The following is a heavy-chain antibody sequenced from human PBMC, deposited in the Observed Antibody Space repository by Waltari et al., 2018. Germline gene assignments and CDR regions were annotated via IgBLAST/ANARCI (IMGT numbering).Heavy chain of an antibody. V-gene: IGHV4-39*02. D-gene: IGHD4-17*01. CDR2: IDYRWNT. CDR1: GGSIRRSGYY. J-gene: IGHJ4*02. CDR3: VRDFGDHRTDY. Sequence: QLQLQESGPGLVTSSATLSLTCTVSGGSIRRSGYYRGRIRQPPGKGLEWIGTIDYRWNTYYNPSLKSRVTISVDTSKRQFSLKLNSVTAADTAVYYCVRDFGDHRTDYWGQGTLVTVSS.